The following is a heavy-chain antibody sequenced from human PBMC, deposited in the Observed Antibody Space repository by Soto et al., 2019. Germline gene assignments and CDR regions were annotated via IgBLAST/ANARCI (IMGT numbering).Heavy chain of an antibody. CDR3: ASGYSSSWYYYYMDV. J-gene: IGHJ6*03. D-gene: IGHD6-13*01. V-gene: IGHV4-39*01. CDR2: IYYSGST. CDR1: GGSISSSSYY. Sequence: SATLSLTCTVSGGSISSSSYYWGWIRQPPGKGLEWIGSIYYSGSTYYNPSLKSRVTISVDTSKNQFSLKLSSVTAADTAVYYCASGYSSSWYYYYMDVWGKGTTVTVSS.